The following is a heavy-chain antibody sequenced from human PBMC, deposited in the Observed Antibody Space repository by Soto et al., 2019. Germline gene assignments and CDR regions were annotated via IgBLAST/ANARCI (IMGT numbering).Heavy chain of an antibody. D-gene: IGHD5-12*01. CDR3: ARGGVATLYFDY. CDR1: GGSISSGGYY. Sequence: PSEPLSLTCTVSGGSISSGGYYWSWIRQHPGKGLEWIGYIYYSGSTYYNPSLKSRVTISVDTSKNQFSLKLSSVTAADTAVYYCARGGVATLYFDYWGQGTLVTVSS. CDR2: IYYSGST. J-gene: IGHJ4*02. V-gene: IGHV4-31*03.